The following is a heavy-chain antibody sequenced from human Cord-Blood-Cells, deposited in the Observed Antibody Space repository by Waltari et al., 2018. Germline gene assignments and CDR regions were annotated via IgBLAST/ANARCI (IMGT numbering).Heavy chain of an antibody. CDR2: ISYDGSNK. CDR1: GFSFSSSG. J-gene: IGHJ4*02. Sequence: QVLLVDPGGGGVQRGRFLSFSWPASGFSFSSSGLPGFRQAPGKGLEWVAVISYDGSNKYYADSVTGRFTISRDNSKNTLYLQMNSLRAEDTAVYYCAKDFRDFWSGYLDYWGQGTLVTVSS. V-gene: IGHV3-30*18. CDR3: AKDFRDFWSGYLDY. D-gene: IGHD3-3*01.